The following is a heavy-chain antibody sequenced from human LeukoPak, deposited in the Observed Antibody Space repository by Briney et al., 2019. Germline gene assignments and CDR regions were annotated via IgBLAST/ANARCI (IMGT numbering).Heavy chain of an antibody. CDR2: IYYSGST. V-gene: IGHV4-30-4*01. D-gene: IGHD4-17*01. CDR1: GGSISSGDYY. J-gene: IGHJ4*02. CDR3: ARDSNGADGDYGAGALDY. Sequence: SETLSLTCTVSGGSISSGDYYWSWIRQPPGKGLEWIGYIYYSGSTYYNPSLKSRVTISVDTSKNQFSLKLSSVTAADTAVYYCARDSNGADGDYGAGALDYWGQGTLVTVSS.